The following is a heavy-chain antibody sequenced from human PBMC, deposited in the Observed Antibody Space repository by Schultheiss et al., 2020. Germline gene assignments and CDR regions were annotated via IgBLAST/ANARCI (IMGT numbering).Heavy chain of an antibody. CDR1: GFTFSNSD. CDR2: ISSSSSYI. Sequence: GGSLRLSCAASGFTFSNSDMNWVRQAPGKGLEWVSSISSSSSYIYYADSVKGRFTISRDNSKNTLYLQMNSLRAEDTAVYYCASDNVDIVATMDYWGQGTLVTVSS. J-gene: IGHJ4*02. CDR3: ASDNVDIVATMDY. D-gene: IGHD5-12*01. V-gene: IGHV3-21*01.